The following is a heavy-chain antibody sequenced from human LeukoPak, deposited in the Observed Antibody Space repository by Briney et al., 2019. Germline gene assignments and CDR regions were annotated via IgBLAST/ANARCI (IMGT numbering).Heavy chain of an antibody. CDR3: ARGGDYGDYMGFNY. Sequence: ASVKVSCKASGYTFTCYYMHWVRQAPGQGLEWMGWINPNSGGTNYAQKFQGRVTMTRDTSISTAYMELSRLRSDDTAVYYCARGGDYGDYMGFNYWGQGTLVTVSS. D-gene: IGHD4-17*01. V-gene: IGHV1-2*02. J-gene: IGHJ4*02. CDR2: INPNSGGT. CDR1: GYTFTCYY.